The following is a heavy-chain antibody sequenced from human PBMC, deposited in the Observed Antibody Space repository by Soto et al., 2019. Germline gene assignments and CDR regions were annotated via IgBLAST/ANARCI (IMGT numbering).Heavy chain of an antibody. CDR1: GDSVSSNTAS. J-gene: IGHJ5*02. V-gene: IGHV6-1*01. CDR2: TYFRSKWYN. Sequence: SQTLSLTCAISGDSVSSNTASWNWIRRSPSRGLEWLGRTYFRSKWYNDYAVSVKSRIIISLDTSNNQFSLQLNSVTPEDTAVEFSAKVHNLGHKTGYDFDPGDQVIMVTASS. D-gene: IGHD5-12*01. CDR3: AKVHNLGHKTGYDFDP.